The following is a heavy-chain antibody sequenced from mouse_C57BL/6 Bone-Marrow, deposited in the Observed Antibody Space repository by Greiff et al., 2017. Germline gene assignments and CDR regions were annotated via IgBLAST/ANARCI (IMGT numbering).Heavy chain of an antibody. J-gene: IGHJ2*01. CDR1: GYTFTDYE. CDR3: TTYYYGSRGY. CDR2: IDPETGGT. Sequence: QVQLKQSGAELVRPGASVTLSCKASGYTFTDYEMHWVKQTPVHGLEWIGAIDPETGGTAYNQKFKGKAILTADKSSSTAYMELRSLTSEDSAVYYCTTYYYGSRGYWGQGTTLTVSS. V-gene: IGHV1-15*01. D-gene: IGHD1-1*01.